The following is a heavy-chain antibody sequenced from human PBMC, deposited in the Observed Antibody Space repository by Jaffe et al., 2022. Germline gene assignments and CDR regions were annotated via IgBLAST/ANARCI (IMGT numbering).Heavy chain of an antibody. V-gene: IGHV4-39*01. CDR3: ARLGPKVVRVQFDY. CDR1: GGSISSSSYY. CDR2: IYYSGST. Sequence: QLQLQESGPGLVKPSETLSLTCTVSGGSISSSSYYWGWIRQPPGKGLEWIGSIYYSGSTYYNPSLKSRVTISVDTSKNQFSLKLSSVTAADTAVYYCARLGPKVVRVQFDYWGQGTLVTVSS. J-gene: IGHJ4*02. D-gene: IGHD2-2*01.